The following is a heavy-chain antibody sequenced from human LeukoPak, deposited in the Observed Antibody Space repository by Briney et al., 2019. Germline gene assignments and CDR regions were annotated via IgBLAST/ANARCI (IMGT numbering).Heavy chain of an antibody. CDR1: GGTFSSYA. V-gene: IGHV1-69*04. J-gene: IGHJ4*02. Sequence: SVKVSCKASGGTFSSYAISWVRQAPGQGLEWMGRIIPILGIANYAQKFQGRVTITADKSTSTAYMELSSLRSEDTAVYYCARVRASPGSSWYHFDYWGQGTLVTVSS. CDR2: IIPILGIA. CDR3: ARVRASPGSSWYHFDY. D-gene: IGHD6-13*01.